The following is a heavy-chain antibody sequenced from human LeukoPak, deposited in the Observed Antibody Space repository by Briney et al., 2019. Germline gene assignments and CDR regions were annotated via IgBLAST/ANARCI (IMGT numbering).Heavy chain of an antibody. CDR1: GFTVSSNH. J-gene: IGHJ6*02. CDR2: IFSGGSM. CDR3: ARDWAIAAAGDGMDV. Sequence: GGSLRLSCAASGFTVSSNHMNWVRQAPGKGLEWVSVIFSGGSMYYVDSVKGRFTISRDNSKNTMYLQMNSLRAEDTAVYYCARDWAIAAAGDGMDVWGQGTTVTVSS. D-gene: IGHD6-13*01. V-gene: IGHV3-53*01.